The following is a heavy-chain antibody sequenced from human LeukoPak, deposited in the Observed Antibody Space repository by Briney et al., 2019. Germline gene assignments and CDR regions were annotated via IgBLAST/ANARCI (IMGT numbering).Heavy chain of an antibody. D-gene: IGHD2-15*01. CDR1: GGSISSYY. Sequence: SETLSLTCTVSGGSISSYYWSWIRQPPGKGLEWIGYIYYSGRTNYNRSLKSRVTISVDTSKNQFSLKLSSVTAADTAVYYCARGYCSGGTCYGYFDLWGRGTLVTVSS. CDR2: IYYSGRT. J-gene: IGHJ2*01. CDR3: ARGYCSGGTCYGYFDL. V-gene: IGHV4-59*08.